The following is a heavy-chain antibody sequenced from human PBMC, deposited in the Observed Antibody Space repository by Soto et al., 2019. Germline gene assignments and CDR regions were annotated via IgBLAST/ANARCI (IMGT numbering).Heavy chain of an antibody. D-gene: IGHD3-3*01. Sequence: QVLLVQSGAEVQKPGSSVKVSCKASGGSFGDYAFSWVRQAPGQGLEWMGGIIPISGTRNYAQKFRGRVTITADKSTTTVYMELTSLRSEDTAVYYCARSGDFWSGYDYYGMDIWGQGTTVTVSS. CDR1: GGSFGDYA. CDR3: ARSGDFWSGYDYYGMDI. CDR2: IIPISGTR. J-gene: IGHJ6*02. V-gene: IGHV1-69*06.